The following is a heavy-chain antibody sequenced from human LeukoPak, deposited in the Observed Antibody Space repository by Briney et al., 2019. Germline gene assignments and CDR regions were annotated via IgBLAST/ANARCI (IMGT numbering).Heavy chain of an antibody. CDR1: GGSISNYY. CDR3: ARGGSSGWFDFDY. Sequence: SETLSLTCTVSGGSISNYYWSWFRQPPGKGLEWIGYIYHDGSTNYNHSLKSRVTISVDTSKDQFSLKLTSVTAADTAVYYCARGGSSGWFDFDYWGQGTLVTVSS. V-gene: IGHV4-59*01. D-gene: IGHD6-19*01. J-gene: IGHJ4*02. CDR2: IYHDGST.